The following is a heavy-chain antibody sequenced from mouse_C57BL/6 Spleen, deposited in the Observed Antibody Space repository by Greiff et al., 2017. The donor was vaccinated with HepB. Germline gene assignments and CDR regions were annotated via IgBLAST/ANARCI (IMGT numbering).Heavy chain of an antibody. CDR2: IYPSDSET. V-gene: IGHV1-61*01. D-gene: IGHD3-3*01. J-gene: IGHJ2*01. CDR3: ARRAGPFDY. Sequence: QVQLQQPGAELVRPGSSVKLSCKGSGYTFTSYWMEWVKQRPGQGLEWIGNIYPSDSETHYNQKFKDKATLTVDKTSSTAYMQLSSLTSEDSAVYYCARRAGPFDYWGHGTTLTVSS. CDR1: GYTFTSYW.